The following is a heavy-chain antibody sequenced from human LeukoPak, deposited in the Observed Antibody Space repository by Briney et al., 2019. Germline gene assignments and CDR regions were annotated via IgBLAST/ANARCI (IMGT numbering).Heavy chain of an antibody. Sequence: GRSLRLSCAASRFTFSNYALHWVRQAPGKGLEWVALISYDGSNKYYADSVKGRFTISRDNSKNTLYLQMNSLRAEDTAVYYCARDSYYYGSGAFNYWGQGTLVTVSS. CDR1: RFTFSNYA. D-gene: IGHD3-10*01. V-gene: IGHV3-30-3*01. J-gene: IGHJ4*02. CDR3: ARDSYYYGSGAFNY. CDR2: ISYDGSNK.